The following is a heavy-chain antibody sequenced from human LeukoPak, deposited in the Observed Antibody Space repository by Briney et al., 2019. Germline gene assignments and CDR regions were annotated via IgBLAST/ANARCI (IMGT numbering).Heavy chain of an antibody. CDR3: ARYRGVFWYFDL. CDR1: GGSISSYY. V-gene: IGHV4-59*08. D-gene: IGHD4-11*01. J-gene: IGHJ2*01. Sequence: SETLSLTCTVSGGSISSYYWSWIRQPPGKGLEWIGYIYYSGSTNYNPSLKSRATISVDTSKNQFSLKLSSVTAADTAVYYCARYRGVFWYFDLWGRGTLVTVSS. CDR2: IYYSGST.